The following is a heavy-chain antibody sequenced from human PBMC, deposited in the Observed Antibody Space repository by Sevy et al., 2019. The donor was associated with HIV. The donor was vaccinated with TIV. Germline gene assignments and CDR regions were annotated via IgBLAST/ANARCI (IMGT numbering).Heavy chain of an antibody. D-gene: IGHD3-22*01. CDR2: FDPEDGER. CDR3: AATREYYYGNSGYFDY. Sequence: GESLKISCKVSGYTLTKLSMHWVRQAPGKGLEWMGSFDPEDGERIYAQNFQGRVTMSEDTSTDTAYMDLSSLRSDDTAVYFSAATREYYYGNSGYFDYWGQGTLVTVSS. CDR1: GYTLTKLS. J-gene: IGHJ4*02. V-gene: IGHV1-24*01.